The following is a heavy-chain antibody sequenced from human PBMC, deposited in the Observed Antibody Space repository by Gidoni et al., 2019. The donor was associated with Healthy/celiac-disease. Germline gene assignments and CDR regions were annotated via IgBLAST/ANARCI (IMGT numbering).Heavy chain of an antibody. CDR2: IYYSGST. CDR1: GGSISSSRYY. CDR3: ARHARGVAGNFDWLLIPQAPFDY. D-gene: IGHD3-9*01. J-gene: IGHJ4*02. Sequence: QLQLQESGPGLVKPSETLSLTCTVSGGSISSSRYYWGWIRQPPGKGLEWIGSIYYSGSTYYNPSLKSRVTISVDTSKNQFSLKLSSVTAADTAVYYCARHARGVAGNFDWLLIPQAPFDYWGQGTLVTVSS. V-gene: IGHV4-39*01.